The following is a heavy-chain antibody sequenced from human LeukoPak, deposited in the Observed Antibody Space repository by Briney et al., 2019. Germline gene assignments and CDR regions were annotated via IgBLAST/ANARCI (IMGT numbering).Heavy chain of an antibody. CDR1: GGSISSYY. V-gene: IGHV4-59*01. CDR3: ARETRLHSGSYSNDAFDI. CDR2: ISYSGST. J-gene: IGHJ3*02. D-gene: IGHD1-26*01. Sequence: SETLSLTCTVSGGSISSYYWSWIRQPPGKGLEWIGYISYSGSTDYNPSLKSRVTISLDTSKYQFSLRLSSVTAADTAVYYCARETRLHSGSYSNDAFDIWGQGTMVTVSS.